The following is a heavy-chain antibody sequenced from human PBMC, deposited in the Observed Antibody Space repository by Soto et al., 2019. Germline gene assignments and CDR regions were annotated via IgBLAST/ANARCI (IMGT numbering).Heavy chain of an antibody. CDR1: GFTFSVCA. D-gene: IGHD1-7*01. J-gene: IGHJ4*02. Sequence: GSLRLSCAAAGFTFSVCAMNWVRQAPGKRLEWVSTISGSGESTYYADSVKGRFTISRDNSKSTLYLQMNSLRAEDTAVYYCAKDRWNYDYFDFWGQGTLVTVSS. V-gene: IGHV3-23*01. CDR3: AKDRWNYDYFDF. CDR2: ISGSGEST.